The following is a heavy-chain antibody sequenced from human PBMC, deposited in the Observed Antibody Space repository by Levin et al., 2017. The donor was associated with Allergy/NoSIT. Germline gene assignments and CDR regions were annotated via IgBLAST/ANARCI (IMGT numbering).Heavy chain of an antibody. CDR3: AKDHDYVWGSYPDY. Sequence: SCAASGFTFNRYAMSWVRQAPGKALEWVSAISDSGGSTYYADSVKGRFTISRDSSKNTLYLQMNSLRAEDTAVYYCAKDHDYVWGSYPDYWGQGTLVTVSS. CDR2: ISDSGGST. V-gene: IGHV3-23*01. D-gene: IGHD3-16*02. J-gene: IGHJ4*02. CDR1: GFTFNRYA.